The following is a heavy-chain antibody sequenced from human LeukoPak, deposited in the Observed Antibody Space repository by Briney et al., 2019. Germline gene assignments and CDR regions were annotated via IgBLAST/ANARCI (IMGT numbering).Heavy chain of an antibody. CDR3: ATWSGDYSFDF. CDR2: IHTSGST. CDR1: GGSINSYY. D-gene: IGHD3-3*01. Sequence: SETLSLTCTVSGGSINSYYWSWIRQPAGKGLEWIGRIHTSGSTNSNPSLKSRVTMSVDTSKNQLSLRLSSVTAADTAVYYCATWSGDYSFDFWGQGTLVTVSS. V-gene: IGHV4-4*07. J-gene: IGHJ4*02.